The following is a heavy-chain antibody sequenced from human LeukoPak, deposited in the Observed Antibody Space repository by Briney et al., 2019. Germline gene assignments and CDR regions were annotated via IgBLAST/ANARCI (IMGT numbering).Heavy chain of an antibody. J-gene: IGHJ4*02. V-gene: IGHV3-30-3*01. CDR1: GFTFRSYA. D-gene: IGHD6-13*01. CDR2: ISFDGSNK. Sequence: GGSLRLSCAASGFTFRSYAIHWVRQAPGKGLEWVAVISFDGSNKYYADSVKGRFTISRDNSKNTLYLQMNSLRPEDTAVYYCASTNRGSWHYFDYWGQGTLVTVSS. CDR3: ASTNRGSWHYFDY.